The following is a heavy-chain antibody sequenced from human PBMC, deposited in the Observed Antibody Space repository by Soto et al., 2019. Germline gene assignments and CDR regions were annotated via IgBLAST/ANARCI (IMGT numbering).Heavy chain of an antibody. Sequence: ASVKVSCKASGYTFTSYDINWVRQATGQGLEWMGWMNPNSGNTGYAQKFQGRVTMTRNTSISTAYMELSSLRSEDTAVYYCARGLGDRIVVVIAIHLGDAFDIWGQGTMVTVSS. J-gene: IGHJ3*02. CDR2: MNPNSGNT. CDR3: ARGLGDRIVVVIAIHLGDAFDI. CDR1: GYTFTSYD. V-gene: IGHV1-8*01. D-gene: IGHD2-21*01.